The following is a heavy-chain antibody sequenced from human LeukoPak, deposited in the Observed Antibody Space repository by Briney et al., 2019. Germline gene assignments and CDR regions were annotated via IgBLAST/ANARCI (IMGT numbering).Heavy chain of an antibody. Sequence: GGSLRLSCAASGFTFRSYGMQWVRQAPGKGLEWVAVISYDGSNKFHADSVKGRFTISRDNSKNTLYLQMNSLRAEDTAVYYCAKEGDIVATTNWFDPWGQGTLVTVSS. V-gene: IGHV3-30*18. D-gene: IGHD5-12*01. CDR3: AKEGDIVATTNWFDP. CDR1: GFTFRSYG. CDR2: ISYDGSNK. J-gene: IGHJ5*02.